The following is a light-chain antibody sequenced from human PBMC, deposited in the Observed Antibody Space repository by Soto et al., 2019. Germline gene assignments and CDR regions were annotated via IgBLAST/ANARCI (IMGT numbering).Light chain of an antibody. CDR1: QSLRSTY. J-gene: IGKJ1*01. CDR2: DAS. V-gene: IGKV3-20*01. CDR3: QQYGSTPPGT. Sequence: EFVLTQSPGILSLSPGERATLSCRASQSLRSTYLAWYQQKPGQAPRLLIYDASNRAIGIPDRFSGSGSGTDFTLTISRLEPEDFAVYYCQQYGSTPPGTFGQGTKVDIK.